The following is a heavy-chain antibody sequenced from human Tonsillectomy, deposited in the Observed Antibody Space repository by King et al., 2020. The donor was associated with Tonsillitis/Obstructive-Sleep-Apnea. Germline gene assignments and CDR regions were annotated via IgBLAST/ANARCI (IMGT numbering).Heavy chain of an antibody. CDR1: GYSFTSYW. D-gene: IGHD2-15*01. J-gene: IGHJ3*02. CDR3: ATSYCSGGSCSGIDI. V-gene: IGHV5-51*01. CDR2: IYPGDSDT. Sequence: VQLVESGAEVKKPGESLKISCKGSGYSFTSYWIGWVRQMPGKGLEWMGIIYPGDSDTTYSPSFQGQVTISADKPISTAYLQWSSLKASDTAMYYCATSYCSGGSCSGIDIWGQGTMVTVSS.